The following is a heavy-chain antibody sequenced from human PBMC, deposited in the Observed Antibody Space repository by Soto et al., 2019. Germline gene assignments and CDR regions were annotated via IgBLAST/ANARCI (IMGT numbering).Heavy chain of an antibody. CDR1: GYSLSSGQY. CDR3: ARYLSYYDNSGYNDY. V-gene: IGHV4-38-2*01. Sequence: PSETLSLTCAVSGYSLSSGQYWGWIRQPPGKGLELIGGVYPGASPYYNSSLKSRLTISIDTSKNQFSLKLSSVTAADTAVYYCARYLSYYDNSGYNDYWGPGTLVTVSS. D-gene: IGHD3-22*01. J-gene: IGHJ4*02. CDR2: VYPGASP.